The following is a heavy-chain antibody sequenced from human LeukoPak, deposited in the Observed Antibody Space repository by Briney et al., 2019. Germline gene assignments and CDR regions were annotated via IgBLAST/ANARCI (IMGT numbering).Heavy chain of an antibody. CDR2: ISSSSSYI. Sequence: GGSLRLSCAASGFTFSSYSMNWVRQAPGKGLEWLSSISSSSSYIYYADSVKGRFTISRDNAKNSLYLQMNSLRAEDTAVYYCARDPQAEYYYDSSGYSYAFDIWGQGTMVTVSS. V-gene: IGHV3-21*01. CDR1: GFTFSSYS. CDR3: ARDPQAEYYYDSSGYSYAFDI. J-gene: IGHJ3*02. D-gene: IGHD3-22*01.